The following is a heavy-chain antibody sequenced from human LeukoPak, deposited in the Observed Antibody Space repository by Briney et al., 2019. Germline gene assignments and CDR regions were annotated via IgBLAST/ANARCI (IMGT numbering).Heavy chain of an antibody. V-gene: IGHV1-69*13. CDR1: GGTFSSYA. CDR3: ARDSMYYDFWSGPY. CDR2: IIPIFGTA. J-gene: IGHJ4*02. D-gene: IGHD3-3*01. Sequence: SVKVSCKAYGGTFSSYAISWVRQAPGQGLEWMGGIIPIFGTANYAQKFQGRVTITADESTSTAYMELSSLRSEDTAVYYCARDSMYYDFWSGPYWGQGTLVTVSS.